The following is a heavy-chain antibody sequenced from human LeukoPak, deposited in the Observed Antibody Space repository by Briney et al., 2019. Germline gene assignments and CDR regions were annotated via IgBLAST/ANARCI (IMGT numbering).Heavy chain of an antibody. J-gene: IGHJ5*02. CDR1: GGSISSGGYF. CDR3: ARDTHHYAADGGWFDP. V-gene: IGHV4-30-2*01. CDR2: VYHSGSA. D-gene: IGHD4-17*01. Sequence: TLSLTCAVSGGSISSGGYFWRWIGQPPGKDLEWIGYVYHSGSAHYNPSLQNRATFSVDKPKNQLSLQLSSVTAANTAVYYCARDTHHYAADGGWFDPWGQGTLVTVSS.